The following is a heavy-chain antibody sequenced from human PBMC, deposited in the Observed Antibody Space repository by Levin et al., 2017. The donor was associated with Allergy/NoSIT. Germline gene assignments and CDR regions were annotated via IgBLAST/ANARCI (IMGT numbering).Heavy chain of an antibody. CDR1: GFTFSSYA. CDR2: ISGSGGST. CDR3: AKASSSGGPFDY. J-gene: IGHJ4*02. V-gene: IGHV3-23*01. D-gene: IGHD6-13*01. Sequence: GESLKISCAASGFTFSSYAMSWVRQAPGKGLEWVSVISGSGGSTYYADSVKGRFTISRDNSKNTLYLQMNSLRAEDTAVYYCAKASSSGGPFDYWGQGTLVTVSS.